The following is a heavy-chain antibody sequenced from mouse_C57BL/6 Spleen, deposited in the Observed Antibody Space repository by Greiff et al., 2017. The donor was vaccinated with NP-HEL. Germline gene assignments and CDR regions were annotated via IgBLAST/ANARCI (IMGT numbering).Heavy chain of an antibody. CDR2: ISSGSSTI. CDR3: ARTLTTVVANYYAMDY. V-gene: IGHV5-17*01. D-gene: IGHD1-1*01. CDR1: GFTFSDYG. J-gene: IGHJ4*01. Sequence: VKVEESGGGLVKPGGSLKLSCAASGFTFSDYGMHWVRKAPEKGLEWVAYISSGSSTIYYADTVKGRFTISRDNAKNTLFLQMTSLRSEDTAMYYCARTLTTVVANYYAMDYWGQGTSVTVSS.